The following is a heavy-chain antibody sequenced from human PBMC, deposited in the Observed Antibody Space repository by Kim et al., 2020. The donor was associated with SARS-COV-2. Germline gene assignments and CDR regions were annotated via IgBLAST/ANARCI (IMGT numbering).Heavy chain of an antibody. Sequence: SETLSLTCAVSGGSINTDTYYWGWIRQPPGKGLEWIGTIYFSGTTYYNPSLKSRVTISVDTSENQFSLRLDSVTAADTAIYYCARIAYDFSSAYFPDPPYYYYMDVWGKGTTVTVSS. V-gene: IGHV4-39*01. D-gene: IGHD3-3*01. J-gene: IGHJ6*03. CDR1: GGSINTDTYY. CDR2: IYFSGTT. CDR3: ARIAYDFSSAYFPDPPYYYYMDV.